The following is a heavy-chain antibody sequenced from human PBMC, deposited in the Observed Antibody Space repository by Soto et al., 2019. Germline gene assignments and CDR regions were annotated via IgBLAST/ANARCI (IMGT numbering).Heavy chain of an antibody. D-gene: IGHD5-12*01. CDR2: IYYSGST. V-gene: IGHV4-31*03. Sequence: SETLSLTCTVSGGSISSGGYYWSWIRQHPGKGLEWIGYIYYSGSTYYNPYLKSRVTISVDTSKNQFSLKLSSVTAADTAVYYCAREPHSGYDYFDYWGQGTLVTVSS. J-gene: IGHJ4*02. CDR3: AREPHSGYDYFDY. CDR1: GGSISSGGYY.